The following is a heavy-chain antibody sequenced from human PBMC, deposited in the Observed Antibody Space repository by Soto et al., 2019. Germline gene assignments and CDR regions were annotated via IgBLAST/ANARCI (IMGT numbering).Heavy chain of an antibody. CDR2: IYYSGST. V-gene: IGHV4-31*03. CDR3: ARDQAYDYTSPGDYYYYGMDV. D-gene: IGHD4-4*01. CDR1: GGSISSGGHY. J-gene: IGHJ6*02. Sequence: QVQLQESGPGLVKPSQTLSLTCTVSGGSISSGGHYWNWIRQHPGKGLEWIGYIYYSGSTYYNPSLKSRVTISVDTSNNQFSLNLSSVTAADTAVYYCARDQAYDYTSPGDYYYYGMDVWGQGTTVTVSS.